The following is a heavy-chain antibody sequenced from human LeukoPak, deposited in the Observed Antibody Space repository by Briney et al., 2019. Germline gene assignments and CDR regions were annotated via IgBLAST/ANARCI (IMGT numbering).Heavy chain of an antibody. V-gene: IGHV3-48*03. CDR3: ARDERAGSGWYFVY. CDR1: GFTFSSYE. J-gene: IGHJ4*02. D-gene: IGHD6-19*01. CDR2: ISSSGSSI. Sequence: GRSLRLSCAASGFTFSSYEMNWVRQAPGKGLEWVSYISSSGSSIYYADSVKGRFTISRDNAKNSLYLQMNSLRDEDTAVYYCARDERAGSGWYFVYWGQGTLVTVSS.